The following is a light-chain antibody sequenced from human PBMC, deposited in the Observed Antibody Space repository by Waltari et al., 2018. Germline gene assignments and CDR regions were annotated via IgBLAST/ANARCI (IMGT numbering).Light chain of an antibody. CDR1: SSYVGGFNY. Sequence: QSALTQPASVSGSPGQSITISCTGTSSYVGGFNYVSWYQQHPGQAPRLMSYYANDFIKRASGGSDRFAGSKSGNTASMTISGLQAEDEDDYYCSSYTSSSTYVFGTGTKVTVL. CDR3: SSYTSSSTYV. V-gene: IGLV2-14*03. J-gene: IGLJ1*01. CDR2: DFI.